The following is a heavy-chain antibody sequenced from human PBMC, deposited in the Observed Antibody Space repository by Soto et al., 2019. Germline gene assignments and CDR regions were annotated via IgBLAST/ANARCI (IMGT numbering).Heavy chain of an antibody. Sequence: EVQLLESGGGLVQPGGSLRLSCAASGFTFSTYTMSWVRRAPGKGLEWVSAISGSGASPSYADSVQGRFTNSRNTPKRTLYLQMNNLRAEDTAVYYCAKARCSTTNCYVPDYWGQGTLVTVSS. CDR3: AKARCSTTNCYVPDY. V-gene: IGHV3-23*01. D-gene: IGHD2-2*01. J-gene: IGHJ4*02. CDR2: ISGSGASP. CDR1: GFTFSTYT.